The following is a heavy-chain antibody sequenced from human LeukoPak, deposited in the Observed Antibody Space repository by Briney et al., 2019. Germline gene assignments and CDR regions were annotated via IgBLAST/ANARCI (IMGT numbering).Heavy chain of an antibody. J-gene: IGHJ4*02. CDR1: GFTFSSYA. D-gene: IGHD6-19*01. CDR2: IKSKTDGGTT. CDR3: TTRSYSSGWDY. Sequence: GGSLRLSCAASGFTFSSYAMSWVRQAPGKGLEWVGRIKSKTDGGTTDYAAPVKGRFTISRDDSKNTLYLQMNSLKTEDTAVYYCTTRSYSSGWDYWGQGTLVTVSS. V-gene: IGHV3-15*01.